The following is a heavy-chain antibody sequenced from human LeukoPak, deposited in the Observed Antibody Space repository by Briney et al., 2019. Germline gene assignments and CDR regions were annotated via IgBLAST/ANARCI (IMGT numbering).Heavy chain of an antibody. V-gene: IGHV3-30*03. CDR2: ISYDGSNK. CDR1: GFTFSSYG. J-gene: IGHJ4*02. Sequence: PGRSLRLSCAASGFTFSSYGMHWVRQAPGKGLEWVAVISYDGSNKYYADSVKGRFTISRDNSKNTLYLQMNSLRGEDSAVYYCARDRGGAGFDYWGQGTLVTVSS. CDR3: ARDRGGAGFDY. D-gene: IGHD3-16*01.